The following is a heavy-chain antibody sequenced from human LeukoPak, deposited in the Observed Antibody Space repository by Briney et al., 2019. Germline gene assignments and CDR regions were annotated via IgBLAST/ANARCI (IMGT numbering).Heavy chain of an antibody. V-gene: IGHV3-30*18. D-gene: IGHD2-15*01. CDR1: GFTFSSYG. Sequence: GGSLRLSCAASGFTFSSYGMHWVRQAPGKGLEWVAVISYDGSNKYYADSVKGRFTISRDNSKNTLYLQMNSLRAEDTAEYYCAKGRGDYLGYWGQGTLVTVSS. J-gene: IGHJ4*02. CDR3: AKGRGDYLGY. CDR2: ISYDGSNK.